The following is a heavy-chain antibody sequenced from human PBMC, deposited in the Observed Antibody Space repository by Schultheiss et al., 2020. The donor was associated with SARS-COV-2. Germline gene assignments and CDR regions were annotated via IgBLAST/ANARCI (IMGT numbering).Heavy chain of an antibody. D-gene: IGHD3-3*01. Sequence: GGSLRLSCSASGFTFSSYDMHWVRQAPGKGLEYVSAISTNGGNTYYADSVKGRFTISRDNSKNTLYLQMSSLRPEDTAVYYCAKHRYDFWSGYKTAYFDYWGQGTLVTVSS. CDR2: ISTNGGNT. CDR1: GFTFSSYD. V-gene: IGHV3-64D*06. J-gene: IGHJ4*02. CDR3: AKHRYDFWSGYKTAYFDY.